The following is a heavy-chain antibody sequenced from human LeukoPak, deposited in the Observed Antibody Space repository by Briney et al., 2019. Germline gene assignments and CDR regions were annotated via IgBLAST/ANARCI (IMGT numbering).Heavy chain of an antibody. J-gene: IGHJ3*02. CDR1: GFTFSSYA. D-gene: IGHD6-13*01. V-gene: IGHV3-30-3*02. CDR2: ISYDGSNK. CDR3: AKSYSSSWSHVAFDI. Sequence: LRLSCAASGFTFSSYAMHWVRQAPGKGLEWVAVISYDGSNKYYADSVKGRFTISRDNSKNTLYLQMNSLRAEDTAVYYCAKSYSSSWSHVAFDIWGQGTMVTVSS.